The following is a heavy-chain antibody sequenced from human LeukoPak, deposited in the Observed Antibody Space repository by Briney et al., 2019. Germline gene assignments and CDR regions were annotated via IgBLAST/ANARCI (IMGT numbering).Heavy chain of an antibody. D-gene: IGHD2-21*02. CDR1: GVTFSSYE. V-gene: IGHV3-48*03. Sequence: GGSLRLSCAASGVTFSSYEMNWVRQAPGKGLEWVSYISSSGSTIYYADSVKGRFTISRDNAKNSLYLQMNSLRAEDTAVYYCARVPYWGGVCYFHWGEGTLVTVSS. CDR3: ARVPYWGGVCYFH. CDR2: ISSSGSTI. J-gene: IGHJ4*02.